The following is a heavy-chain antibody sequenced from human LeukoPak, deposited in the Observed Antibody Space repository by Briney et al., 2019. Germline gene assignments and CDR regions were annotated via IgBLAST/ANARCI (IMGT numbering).Heavy chain of an antibody. CDR2: IFYNGIT. V-gene: IGHV4-59*08. J-gene: IGHJ5*02. CDR1: GGSISNYY. CDR3: ARHAAAATNIWFDP. Sequence: SETLSLTCTVSGGSISNYYWSWIRPPPGKRLEWIGYIFYNGITTYNPSLKSRVTISLDTSRKQFSLKLNSVAAADTAAYYCARHAAAATNIWFDPWGQGTRVSVSS. D-gene: IGHD2-2*01.